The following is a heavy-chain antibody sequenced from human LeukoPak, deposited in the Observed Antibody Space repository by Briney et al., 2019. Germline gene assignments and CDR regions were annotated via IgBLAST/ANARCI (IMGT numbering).Heavy chain of an antibody. CDR3: ARGTPHAFDI. Sequence: ASVKVSRKASGGTFSSYAISWVRQAPGQGLEWMGGIIPILGTANYAQKFQGRVTITTDESTSTAYMELSSLRSEDTAVYYCARGTPHAFDIWGQGTMVTVSS. V-gene: IGHV1-69*05. D-gene: IGHD1-7*01. CDR1: GGTFSSYA. CDR2: IIPILGTA. J-gene: IGHJ3*02.